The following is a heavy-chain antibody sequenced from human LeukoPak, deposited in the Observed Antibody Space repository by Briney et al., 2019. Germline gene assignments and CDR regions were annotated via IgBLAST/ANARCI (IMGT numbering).Heavy chain of an antibody. D-gene: IGHD6-13*01. J-gene: IGHJ3*02. CDR1: GYTFTGYY. CDR2: INPNSGGT. V-gene: IGHV1-2*02. Sequence: ASVKVSCKASGYTFTGYYMHWVRQAPGQGLEWMGWINPNSGGTNYAQKFQGRVTMTRDTSISTAYMELSRLRSDDTAVYYCAGEQQLTSDAFDIWGQGTMVTVSS. CDR3: AGEQQLTSDAFDI.